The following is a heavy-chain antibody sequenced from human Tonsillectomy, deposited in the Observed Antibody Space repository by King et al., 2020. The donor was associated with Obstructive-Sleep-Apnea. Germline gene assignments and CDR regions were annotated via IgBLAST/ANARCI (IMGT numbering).Heavy chain of an antibody. J-gene: IGHJ5*02. CDR3: ARADGDWDTAMAQGINWFDP. Sequence: VQLVQSGTEVKKPGASVKVSCKASGYTFTTYGITWVRQAPGQGLEWMGWISAYNVNTNYAQKLQGRVTMTTDTSTSTAYMELRSLRSDDTAVYYCARADGDWDTAMAQGINWFDPWGQGTLVTVSS. CDR2: ISAYNVNT. V-gene: IGHV1-18*01. CDR1: GYTFTTYG. D-gene: IGHD5-18*01.